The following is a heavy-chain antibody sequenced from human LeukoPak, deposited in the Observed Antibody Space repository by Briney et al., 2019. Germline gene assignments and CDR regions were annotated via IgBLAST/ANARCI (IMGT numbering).Heavy chain of an antibody. Sequence: GGSLRLSCAASGFTFSSYSMNWVRQAPGKGLEWVSSISSSSSYIYYADSVKGRFTISRDNAKNSLYLQMNSLRAEDTAVYYCAGDPIYGSGSYEGDYWGQGTLVTVSS. D-gene: IGHD3-10*01. CDR2: ISSSSSYI. CDR1: GFTFSSYS. V-gene: IGHV3-21*01. J-gene: IGHJ4*02. CDR3: AGDPIYGSGSYEGDY.